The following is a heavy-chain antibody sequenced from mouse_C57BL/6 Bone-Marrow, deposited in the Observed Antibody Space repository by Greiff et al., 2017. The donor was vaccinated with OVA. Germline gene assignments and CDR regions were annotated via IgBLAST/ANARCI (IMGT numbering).Heavy chain of an antibody. D-gene: IGHD1-1*01. Sequence: EVQLVESGGGLVKPGGSLKLSCAASGFTFSSYAMSWVRQTPEKRLEWVATISDGGSYTYYPDNVKGRFTISRANAKNTLYLQMSHLKTEDTAMYYWARGLRYSYWYCDDWGTGTTVTVSS. J-gene: IGHJ1*03. CDR1: GFTFSSYA. CDR3: ARGLRYSYWYCDD. CDR2: ISDGGSYT. V-gene: IGHV5-4*01.